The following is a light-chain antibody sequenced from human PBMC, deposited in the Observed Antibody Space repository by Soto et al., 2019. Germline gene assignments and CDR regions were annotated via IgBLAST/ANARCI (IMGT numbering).Light chain of an antibody. CDR3: QQSHSTPQT. Sequence: DIQMTQSPSSLSASVGDRVTITCRASQSISSYLNWYQQKPGKAPKLLIYAASSLQSGVPSRFSGSGSGTDLTLTISSLQPEDFATYYCQQSHSTPQTFGQGTKVEIK. V-gene: IGKV1-39*01. CDR2: AAS. CDR1: QSISSY. J-gene: IGKJ1*01.